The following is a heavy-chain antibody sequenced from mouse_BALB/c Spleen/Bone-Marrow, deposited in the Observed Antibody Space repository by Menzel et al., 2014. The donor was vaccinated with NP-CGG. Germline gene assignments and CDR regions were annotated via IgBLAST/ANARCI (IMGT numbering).Heavy chain of an antibody. CDR1: GYTFTSNT. D-gene: IGHD1-1*01. J-gene: IGHJ2*01. Sequence: VQLQQSAAELARPGASVKMSCKASGYTFTSNTIQWVKQRPGQGLEWIGYINPTGGYTDYNQIFKDKTTLTADESSSTAYMQLSSLTSEDSAVYYCAREGTYYAYFDFWGQGTILTVSS. CDR2: INPTGGYT. V-gene: IGHV1-4*02. CDR3: AREGTYYAYFDF.